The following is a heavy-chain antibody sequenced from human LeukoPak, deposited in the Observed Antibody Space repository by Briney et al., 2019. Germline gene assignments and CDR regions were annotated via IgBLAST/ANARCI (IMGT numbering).Heavy chain of an antibody. CDR3: AGRGYSYGDY. D-gene: IGHD5-18*01. J-gene: IGHJ4*02. Sequence: NPSETLSLTCAVYGGSFSGYYWSWIRQPPGKGLEWIGEINHSGSTNYNPSLKSRVTISVDTSKNQFSLKLGSVTAADTAVYYCAGRGYSYGDYWGQGTLVTVSS. V-gene: IGHV4-34*01. CDR1: GGSFSGYY. CDR2: INHSGST.